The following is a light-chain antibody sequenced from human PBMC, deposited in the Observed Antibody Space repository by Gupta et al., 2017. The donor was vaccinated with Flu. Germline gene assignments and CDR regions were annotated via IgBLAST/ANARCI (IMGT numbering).Light chain of an antibody. J-gene: IGKJ2*01. Sequence: EIVLTQSPATLSLSPGERATLSCRASQSVGTYLAWYQQKPGQTPRLLIYDASNRATGIPARFSGSGCGTDFTLTISSREPEDFAVYYCQMRSSWPPYTFGQGTRVDI. CDR2: DAS. CDR3: QMRSSWPPYT. CDR1: QSVGTY. V-gene: IGKV3-11*01.